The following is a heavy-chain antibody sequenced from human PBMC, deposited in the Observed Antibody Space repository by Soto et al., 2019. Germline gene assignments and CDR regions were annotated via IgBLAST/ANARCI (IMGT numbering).Heavy chain of an antibody. CDR2: INLRGGTT. Sequence: QVQLVQSGPEVRKPGASVRLSCATSGYNFNQYYIHWVRQAPGQGLEWMGIINLRGGTTEYAHKFRGRVTVTGDTSTRTAYMELSSLRSEDTAVYFCARGPDDSDVPRWDHWGQATLITVSS. J-gene: IGHJ4*02. D-gene: IGHD4-17*01. CDR1: GYNFNQYY. CDR3: ARGPDDSDVPRWDH. V-gene: IGHV1-46*02.